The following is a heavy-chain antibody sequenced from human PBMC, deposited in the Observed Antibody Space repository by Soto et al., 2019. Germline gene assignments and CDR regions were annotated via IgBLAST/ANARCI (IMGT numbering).Heavy chain of an antibody. J-gene: IGHJ4*01. Sequence: SQTLSLTCAISGDSVSSNSGAWNWIRQSPSRGLEWLGRTYYRSKWFNDYATSVNGRITINPDTSKNQFSLQLNSVTPGDTAVYYCVRYTSSSRCFDYWGQGTLVTVSS. CDR3: VRYTSSSRCFDY. D-gene: IGHD6-6*01. CDR2: TYYRSKWFN. V-gene: IGHV6-1*01. CDR1: GDSVSSNSGA.